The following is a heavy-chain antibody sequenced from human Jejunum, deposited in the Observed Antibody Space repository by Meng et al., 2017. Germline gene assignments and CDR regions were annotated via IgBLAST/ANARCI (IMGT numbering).Heavy chain of an antibody. J-gene: IGHJ4*02. Sequence: SETLSLTCTVSGDPISNYYWSWIRQPPGKGLEWIGSIYYSGITNYSPSLKGRVTISVDTSKKQFSLRLTSVTPADTAVYFCARDSSGVGLIDFWGQGTLVTVSS. CDR1: GDPISNYY. V-gene: IGHV4-59*01. CDR2: IYYSGIT. CDR3: ARDSSGVGLIDF. D-gene: IGHD2/OR15-2a*01.